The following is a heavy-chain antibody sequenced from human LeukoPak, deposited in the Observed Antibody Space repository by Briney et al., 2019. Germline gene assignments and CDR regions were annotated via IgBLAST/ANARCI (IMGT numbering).Heavy chain of an antibody. J-gene: IGHJ4*02. V-gene: IGHV4-34*01. CDR1: GGSFSGYY. CDR3: AREPHGSGLLFDY. CDR2: INHSGST. Sequence: SETLSLTCAVYGGSFSGYYWSWIRQPPGKGLEWIGEINHSGSTNYNPSLKSRVTISVDTSKNQFSLQLNSVTPEDTAVYYCAREPHGSGLLFDYWGRGTLVTVSS. D-gene: IGHD6-19*01.